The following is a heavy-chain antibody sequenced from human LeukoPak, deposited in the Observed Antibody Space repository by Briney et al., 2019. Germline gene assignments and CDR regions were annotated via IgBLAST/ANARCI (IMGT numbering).Heavy chain of an antibody. CDR1: GYSFTSYW. J-gene: IGHJ4*02. D-gene: IGHD1-14*01. CDR2: IYPGDSDT. Sequence: GESLKISCKGSGYSFTSYWIGWVRQMPGKGLEWMGIIYPGDSDTRYSPSFQGQVTISADKSISTAYLQWSSLKASDTAMYYCAKDLRGITGWLLNYYFDYWGQGTLVTVSS. V-gene: IGHV5-51*01. CDR3: AKDLRGITGWLLNYYFDY.